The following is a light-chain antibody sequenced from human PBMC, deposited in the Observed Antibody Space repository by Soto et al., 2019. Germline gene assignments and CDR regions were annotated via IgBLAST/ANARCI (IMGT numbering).Light chain of an antibody. CDR1: QSVINN. CDR2: EPS. CDR3: QQYYKWPLT. V-gene: IGKV3-15*01. J-gene: IGKJ4*01. Sequence: EIVMTQSPATLSVSPWDTATLSCWASQSVINNLAWYQQKPGQAPRLLIYEPSNRATGIPARLSGSGSGTEFTLTIISLEYQDLAVYYCQQYYKWPLTFGGVTTVDIK.